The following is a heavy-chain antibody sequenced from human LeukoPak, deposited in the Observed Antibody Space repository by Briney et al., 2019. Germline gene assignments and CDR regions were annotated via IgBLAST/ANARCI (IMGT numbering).Heavy chain of an antibody. CDR1: GYTLTELS. Sequence: ASVKVSCKVSGYTLTELSMHWVRQAPGKGLEWMGGFDPEDGETICAQKFQGRVTMTEDTPTNTAYMELSSLRSEDTAVYYCATDIIGSSWYYFDYWGQGTPVTVSS. CDR3: ATDIIGSSWYYFDY. CDR2: FDPEDGET. J-gene: IGHJ4*02. D-gene: IGHD6-13*01. V-gene: IGHV1-24*01.